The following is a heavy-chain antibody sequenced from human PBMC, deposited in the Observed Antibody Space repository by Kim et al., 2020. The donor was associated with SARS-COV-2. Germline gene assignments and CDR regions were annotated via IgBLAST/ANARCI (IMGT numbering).Heavy chain of an antibody. J-gene: IGHJ6*02. CDR2: ISSSGSTI. Sequence: GGSLRLSCAASGFTFSSYEMNWVRQAPGKGLEWVSYISSSGSTIYYADSVKGRFTISRDNAKNSLYLQMNSLRAEDTAVYYCARDFGLKRLVMTSGYGMDVCGQGTPFTVSS. CDR3: ARDFGLKRLVMTSGYGMDV. D-gene: IGHD6-19*01. CDR1: GFTFSSYE. V-gene: IGHV3-48*03.